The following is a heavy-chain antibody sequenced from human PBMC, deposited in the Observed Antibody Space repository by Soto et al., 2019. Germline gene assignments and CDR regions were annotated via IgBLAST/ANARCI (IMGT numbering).Heavy chain of an antibody. D-gene: IGHD3-3*01. V-gene: IGHV1-18*01. J-gene: IGHJ5*02. CDR1: GYTFTSYG. CDR3: ARDPTIFGVVTRNWFDP. CDR2: ISAYNGNT. Sequence: QVQLVQSGAEVKKPGASVKVSCQASGYTFTSYGISWVRQAPGQGLEWMGWISAYNGNTNYAQKLQGRVTMTTDTSTSTAYMELRSLRSDDTAVYYCARDPTIFGVVTRNWFDPWGQGTLVTVSS.